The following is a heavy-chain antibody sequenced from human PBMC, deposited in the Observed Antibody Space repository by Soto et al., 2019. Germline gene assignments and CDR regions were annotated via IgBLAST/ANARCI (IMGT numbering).Heavy chain of an antibody. J-gene: IGHJ6*02. CDR3: ARRSIAAPYYYYGMDV. CDR2: IYPGDSDT. CDR1: GYSFTSYW. V-gene: IGHV5-51*01. Sequence: PGESLKISCKGSGYSFTSYWIGWVRQMPGKGLEWMGIIYPGDSDTRYSPSFQGQVTISADKSISTAYLQWSSLKASDTAMYYCARRSIAAPYYYYGMDVRGQGTTVTVSS. D-gene: IGHD6-13*01.